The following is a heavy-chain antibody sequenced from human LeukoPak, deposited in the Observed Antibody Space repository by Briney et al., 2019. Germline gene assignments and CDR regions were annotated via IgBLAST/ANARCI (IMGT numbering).Heavy chain of an antibody. CDR1: GFTFSSYS. J-gene: IGHJ4*02. D-gene: IGHD1-26*01. V-gene: IGHV3-21*01. CDR2: ISSSSSYI. CDR3: ARVGEGATDY. Sequence: GGSLRLSCAASGFTFSSYSMNWVRQAPGKGLEWVSSISSSSSYIYYADSVKGRFTISRDNAKNSLYLQMNSLRAGDTAVYYCARVGEGATDYWGQGTLVTVSS.